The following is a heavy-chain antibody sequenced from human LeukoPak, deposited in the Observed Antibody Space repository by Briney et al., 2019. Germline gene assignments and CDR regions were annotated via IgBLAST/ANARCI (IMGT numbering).Heavy chain of an antibody. Sequence: KPSETLSLTCTVSGGSISSYYWSWIRQPPGKGLGWIGYIYYSGSTNYNPSLKSRVTISVDTSKNQFSLKLSSVTAADTAVYYCARGTTVVNFDYWGQGTLVTVSS. J-gene: IGHJ4*02. CDR3: ARGTTVVNFDY. D-gene: IGHD4-23*01. V-gene: IGHV4-59*01. CDR1: GGSISSYY. CDR2: IYYSGST.